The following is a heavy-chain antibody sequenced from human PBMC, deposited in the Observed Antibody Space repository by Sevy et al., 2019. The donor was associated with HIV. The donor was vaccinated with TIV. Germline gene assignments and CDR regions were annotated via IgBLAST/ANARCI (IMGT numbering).Heavy chain of an antibody. Sequence: GSLRLSCAASGFAFYDYSMGWIRQAPGKGLEWVATLSFGCGKINYADSVKGRFTISRDNSKNSFYLQMDNLRVEDTALYYCAREGCTRPHDYWGQGTRVTVSS. CDR2: LSFGCGKI. CDR1: GFAFYDYS. V-gene: IGHV3-23*01. D-gene: IGHD2-8*01. J-gene: IGHJ4*02. CDR3: AREGCTRPHDY.